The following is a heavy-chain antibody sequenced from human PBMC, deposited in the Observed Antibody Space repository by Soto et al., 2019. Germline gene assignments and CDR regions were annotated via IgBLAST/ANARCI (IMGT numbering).Heavy chain of an antibody. CDR1: GGSVSSGDYY. V-gene: IGHV4-61*08. Sequence: QVQLQESGPGLVKPSETLSLTCSVSGGSVSSGDYYWIWIRPPPGKGLEWIGYIYYSGSTKYSPSLKSRVTISVEKSKNQFSLKLSSVTAADTAVYYCARDKVGGGWLVVASDWGQGTLVTVSS. CDR2: IYYSGST. CDR3: ARDKVGGGWLVVASD. D-gene: IGHD6-19*01. J-gene: IGHJ4*02.